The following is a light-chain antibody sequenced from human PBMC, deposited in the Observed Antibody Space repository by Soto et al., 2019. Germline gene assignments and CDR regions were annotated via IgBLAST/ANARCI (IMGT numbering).Light chain of an antibody. CDR3: QQYHDYSRT. CDR2: KAS. V-gene: IGKV1-5*03. Sequence: DIQMTQSPSTLSASVGDRVTITCRASQSISSWLAWYQQKPGKAPSLLIYKASTLQGGVPARLSGSGSGTEFTLTISSLQPDDFATYYCQQYHDYSRTFGQGTKVEI. CDR1: QSISSW. J-gene: IGKJ1*01.